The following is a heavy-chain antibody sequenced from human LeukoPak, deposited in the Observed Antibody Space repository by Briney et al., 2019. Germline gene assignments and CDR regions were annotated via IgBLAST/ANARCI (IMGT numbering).Heavy chain of an antibody. CDR3: AREETGTGGNWFDP. CDR2: IIPIFGTA. J-gene: IGHJ5*02. Sequence: CKASGGTFTSYAISWVRQAPGQGLEWMGGIIPIFGTANYAQKFQGRVTITADESTSTAYMELSSLRSEDTAVYYCAREETGTGGNWFDPGGQGTLVTVSA. D-gene: IGHD1/OR15-1a*01. CDR1: GGTFTSYA. V-gene: IGHV1-69*01.